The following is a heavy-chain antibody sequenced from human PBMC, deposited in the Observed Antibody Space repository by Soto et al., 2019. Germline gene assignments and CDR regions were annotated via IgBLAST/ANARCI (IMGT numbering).Heavy chain of an antibody. CDR3: ARGEVVAATEWDYYFDY. CDR1: GYTFTSYD. D-gene: IGHD2-15*01. CDR2: MNPNSGNT. Sequence: ASVKVSCKASGYTFTSYDINWVRQATGQGLEWMGWMNPNSGNTGYAQKFQGRVTMTKNTLYLQMNSLRAEDTAVYYCARGEVVAATEWDYYFDYWGQGTLVTVSS. V-gene: IGHV1-8*01. J-gene: IGHJ4*02.